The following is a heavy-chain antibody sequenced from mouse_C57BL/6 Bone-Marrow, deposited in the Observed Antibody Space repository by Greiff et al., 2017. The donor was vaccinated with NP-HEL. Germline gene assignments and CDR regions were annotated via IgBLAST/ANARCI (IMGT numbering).Heavy chain of an antibody. CDR1: GYTFTDYN. CDR3: ARKFITTVVAFDY. Sequence: EVQLQQSGPELVKPGASVKMSCKASGYTFTDYNMHWVKQSHGKSLEWIGYINPNNGGTSYNQKFKGKATLTVNKSSSTAYMELRSLTSEDSAVYCCARKFITTVVAFDYGGQGTTLTVSS. J-gene: IGHJ2*01. CDR2: INPNNGGT. D-gene: IGHD1-1*01. V-gene: IGHV1-22*01.